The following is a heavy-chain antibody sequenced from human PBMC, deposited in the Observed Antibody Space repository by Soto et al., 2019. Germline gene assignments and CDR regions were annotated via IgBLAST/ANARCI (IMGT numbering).Heavy chain of an antibody. CDR3: AGGYGRNFDY. CDR2: INHSGST. J-gene: IGHJ4*02. Sequence: QVQLQQWGAGLLKPSETLSLTCAVYGGSFSGYYWNWIRQPPGKGLEWIGEINHSGSTNYNPSLKSRVTISVNTSKNQFSLKLSSGTAADTAVYYCAGGYGRNFDYWGQGTLVTVSS. V-gene: IGHV4-34*01. CDR1: GGSFSGYY. D-gene: IGHD3-10*01.